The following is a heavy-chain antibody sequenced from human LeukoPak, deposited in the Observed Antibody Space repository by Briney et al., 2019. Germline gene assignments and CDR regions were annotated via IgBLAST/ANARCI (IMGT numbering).Heavy chain of an antibody. J-gene: IGHJ5*02. CDR3: ARAPMARYCSGGSCLNWFDP. CDR2: ISAYNGNT. D-gene: IGHD2-15*01. V-gene: IGHV1-18*01. Sequence: ASVKVSCKASGYTFTSYGISWVRQAPGQGLEWMGWISAYNGNTNYAQKLQGRVTMTTDTSTSTAYMELRSLRSDDTAVYYCARAPMARYCSGGSCLNWFDPWGQGTLVTVSS. CDR1: GYTFTSYG.